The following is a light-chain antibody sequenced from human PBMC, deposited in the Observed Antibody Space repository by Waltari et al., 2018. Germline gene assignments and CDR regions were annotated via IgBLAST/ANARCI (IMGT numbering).Light chain of an antibody. J-gene: IGKJ1*01. CDR2: WAS. V-gene: IGKV4-1*01. Sequence: DIVMTQSPDSLAVSLGERATINCKSSQSVLYSSNNKNYLAWYQQKPGKPPKLLIYWASTRESGVPDRFSGSGSGTDFTLTISSLQAEDVAFYYCQQYYTTPWTFGQGTKVEIK. CDR3: QQYYTTPWT. CDR1: QSVLYSSNNKNY.